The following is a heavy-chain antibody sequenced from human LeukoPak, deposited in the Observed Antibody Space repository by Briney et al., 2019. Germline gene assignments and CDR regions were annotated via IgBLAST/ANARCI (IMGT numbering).Heavy chain of an antibody. J-gene: IGHJ6*02. CDR3: AREPMQQLVRNYYYYGMDV. CDR2: IIPNSGGT. Sequence: ASVKVSCKASGYTFTGYYMHWVRQAPGQGLEWMGWIIPNSGGTNYAQKYQGRVTMTRDTSISTAYMELSRLRSDDTAVYYCAREPMQQLVRNYYYYGMDVSGQGTTVTVSS. CDR1: GYTFTGYY. V-gene: IGHV1-2*02. D-gene: IGHD6-13*01.